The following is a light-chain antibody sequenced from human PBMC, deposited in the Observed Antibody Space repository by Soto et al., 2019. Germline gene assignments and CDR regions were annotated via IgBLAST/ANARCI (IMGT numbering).Light chain of an antibody. CDR1: QSVGTN. J-gene: IGKJ5*01. V-gene: IGKV3-15*01. CDR3: QQYNQWSPIT. Sequence: EIVMTQSPGTLSALPGQSATLPCRASQSVGTNLAWYQQKPGQAPRLLIYGASTRATGIPVRFSGSGSGREFTLTISSLQSDDFAVYYCQQYNQWSPITFGQGTRLE. CDR2: GAS.